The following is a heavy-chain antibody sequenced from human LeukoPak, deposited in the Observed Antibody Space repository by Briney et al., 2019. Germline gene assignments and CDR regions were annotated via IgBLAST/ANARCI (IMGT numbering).Heavy chain of an antibody. CDR2: IYPGDSDT. Sequence: GESLKISCKGSGYSFTSYWIGWVRPMPGKGMEWMGIIYPGDSDTRYSPSFQGQVTISADKSISTAYLQWSSLKALDTAMYYCARHHWSYYYFDYWGQGTLVTVSS. D-gene: IGHD1-26*01. J-gene: IGHJ4*02. V-gene: IGHV5-51*01. CDR3: ARHHWSYYYFDY. CDR1: GYSFTSYW.